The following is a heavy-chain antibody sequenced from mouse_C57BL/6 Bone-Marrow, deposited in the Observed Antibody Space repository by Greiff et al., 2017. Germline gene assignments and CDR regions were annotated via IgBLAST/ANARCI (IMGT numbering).Heavy chain of an antibody. CDR2: IDPADGDT. Sequence: EVQLQQSGAELVRPGASVKLSCTASGFNIKDYYMHWVKQRPEQGLAWIGRIDPADGDTEYAPKFQGKATMTADTSSNTAYLQLSSLTSEDTAVYYCTTVLTGTGHAMDDWGQGTSVTGAS. CDR3: TTVLTGTGHAMDD. V-gene: IGHV14-1*01. J-gene: IGHJ4*01. D-gene: IGHD4-1*01. CDR1: GFNIKDYY.